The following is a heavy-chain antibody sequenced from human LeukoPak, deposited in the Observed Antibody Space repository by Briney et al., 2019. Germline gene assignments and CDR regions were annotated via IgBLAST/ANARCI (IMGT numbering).Heavy chain of an antibody. CDR2: IRYDGSNK. V-gene: IGHV3-30*02. CDR1: GFTFSSYG. CDR3: AKETTENDAFDI. J-gene: IGHJ3*02. D-gene: IGHD1/OR15-1a*01. Sequence: QPGGSLRLSCAASGFTFSSYGMHWVRQAPGKGLEWVAFIRYDGSNKYYADSVKGRFTISRDNSKNTLYLQMNSLRAEDTALYYCAKETTENDAFDIWGQGTMVTVSS.